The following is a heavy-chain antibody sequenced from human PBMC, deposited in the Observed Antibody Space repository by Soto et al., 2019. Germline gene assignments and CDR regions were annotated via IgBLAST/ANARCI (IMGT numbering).Heavy chain of an antibody. J-gene: IGHJ4*02. CDR3: VRDRSGSYLEGFDY. D-gene: IGHD1-26*01. Sequence: HPGGSLRLSCAASGFTFSSFWMTWVRQAPGKGLEWVANIKQDGSEKYYVDSVKGRFTISRDNARNSLFLEMKSLRSEDTAVYSCVRDRSGSYLEGFDYWGQGTLVTVSS. CDR2: IKQDGSEK. CDR1: GFTFSSFW. V-gene: IGHV3-7*01.